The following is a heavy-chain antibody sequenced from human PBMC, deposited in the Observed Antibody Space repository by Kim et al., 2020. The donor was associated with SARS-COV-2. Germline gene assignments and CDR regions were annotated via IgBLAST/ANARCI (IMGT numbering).Heavy chain of an antibody. CDR3: ARVISRYSSSPIRSPFDY. J-gene: IGHJ4*02. Sequence: KGRFIISRDNAKNSLYLQMNSRRAEDSAVYYCARVISRYSSSPIRSPFDYWGQGTLVTVSS. V-gene: IGHV3-11*06. D-gene: IGHD6-6*01.